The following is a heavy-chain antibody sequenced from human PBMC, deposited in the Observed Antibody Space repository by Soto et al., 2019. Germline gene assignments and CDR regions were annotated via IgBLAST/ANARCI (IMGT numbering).Heavy chain of an antibody. D-gene: IGHD2-15*01. J-gene: IGHJ4*02. Sequence: VGSLRLSCAASGFTVSTYYMNWVRQAPGEGLEWVSVVYSGGTTYYADSARGRFTISRDNSKSTLFLQMNSLRAEDTAVYYCARVKEEANCPLIDYWGQGTLVTVSS. CDR2: VYSGGTT. CDR1: GFTVSTYY. V-gene: IGHV3-66*01. CDR3: ARVKEEANCPLIDY.